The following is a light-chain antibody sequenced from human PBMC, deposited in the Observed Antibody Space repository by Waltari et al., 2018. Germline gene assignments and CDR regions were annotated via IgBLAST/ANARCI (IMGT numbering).Light chain of an antibody. CDR3: SSYTTSSAPGV. Sequence: QSALTQPAPVSGSPGQSITISCAGTDSDVGACDLVPWYQQHPGKAPHLIIYEVSNRPSGISNRFSASKSGNTASLTISGLQAEDEADYYCSSYTTSSAPGVFGTGTRVTVL. V-gene: IGLV2-14*03. J-gene: IGLJ1*01. CDR1: DSDVGACDL. CDR2: EVS.